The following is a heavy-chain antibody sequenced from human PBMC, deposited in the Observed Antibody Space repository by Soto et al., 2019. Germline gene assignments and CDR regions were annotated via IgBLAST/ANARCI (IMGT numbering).Heavy chain of an antibody. V-gene: IGHV3-23*01. J-gene: IGHJ6*02. D-gene: IGHD3-22*01. CDR3: AKDESTYYYDSSGSSV. CDR2: ISGSGGST. CDR1: GFTFSSYA. Sequence: PGGSLRLSCAASGFTFSSYAMSWVRQAPGKGLEWVSAISGSGGSTYYADSVKGRFTISRDNSKNTLYLQMNSLRAEDTAVYYCAKDESTYYYDSSGSSVWGQGTTVTVSS.